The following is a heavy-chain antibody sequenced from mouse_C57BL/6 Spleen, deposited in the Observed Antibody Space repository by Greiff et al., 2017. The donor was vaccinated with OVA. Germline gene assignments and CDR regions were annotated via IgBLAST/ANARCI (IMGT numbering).Heavy chain of an antibody. D-gene: IGHD2-4*01. J-gene: IGHJ1*03. CDR3: ARREYDYGDWYFDV. CDR1: GYTFTSYW. CDR2: IDPSDSYT. V-gene: IGHV1-69*01. Sequence: VQLQQPGAELVMPGASVKLSCKASGYTFTSYWMHWVKPRPGQGLEWIGEIDPSDSYTNYNQKFKGKSTLTVDKSSSTAYMQLSSLTSEDSAVYYCARREYDYGDWYFDVWGTGTTVTVSS.